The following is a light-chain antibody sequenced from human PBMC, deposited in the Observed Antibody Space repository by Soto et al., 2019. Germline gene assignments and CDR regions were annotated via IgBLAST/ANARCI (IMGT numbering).Light chain of an antibody. Sequence: DIPMTQSPSSLSASVGDRVTIPCRASQGISSYLNWYQQKPGKAPKLLIYAASSLQSGVPSRFSGGGSGTEFTLTISSLQPDDFSTFYCQQYNNYPWTFGQGTKVDIK. J-gene: IGKJ1*01. CDR2: AAS. V-gene: IGKV1-39*01. CDR1: QGISSY. CDR3: QQYNNYPWT.